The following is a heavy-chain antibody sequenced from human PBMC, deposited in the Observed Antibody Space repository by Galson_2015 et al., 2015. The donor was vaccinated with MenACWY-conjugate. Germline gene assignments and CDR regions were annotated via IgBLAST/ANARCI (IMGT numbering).Heavy chain of an antibody. CDR1: FSSYS. CDR3: ARDHYDSSGYSDWFDP. CDR2: ISSSSSYI. D-gene: IGHD3-22*01. J-gene: IGHJ5*02. V-gene: IGHV3-21*01. Sequence: FSSYSMNWVRQAPGKGLEWVSSISSSSSYIYYADSVKGRFTISRDNAKNSLYLQMNSLRAEDTAVYYCARDHYDSSGYSDWFDPWGQGTLVTVSS.